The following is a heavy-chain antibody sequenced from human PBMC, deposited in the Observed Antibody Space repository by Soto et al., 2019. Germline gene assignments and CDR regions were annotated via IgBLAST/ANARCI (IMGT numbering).Heavy chain of an antibody. J-gene: IGHJ4*02. CDR1: GGSISSSNW. Sequence: QVQLQESGPGLVKPSGTLSLTCAVSGGSISSSNWWGWVRQPPGKGLEWIGEIYHTGSTKYNPSLKGRVTISVDEPKNQFSLKLTSVTAADTAVYYCARAGFYDSSGYYFWLLDYWGQGTLVTVSS. CDR3: ARAGFYDSSGYYFWLLDY. V-gene: IGHV4-4*02. CDR2: IYHTGST. D-gene: IGHD3-22*01.